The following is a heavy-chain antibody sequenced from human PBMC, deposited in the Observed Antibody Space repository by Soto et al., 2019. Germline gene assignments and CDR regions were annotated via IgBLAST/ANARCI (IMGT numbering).Heavy chain of an antibody. V-gene: IGHV4-30-4*01. Sequence: TCTVSGGSISSGEYYWTWIRQPPGKGLEWIGYISYSGSTHYSPSLKSRVSITVDTSKNQFSLNLSSVTTADTAVYYCVRAGGGWSFDSWGQGILVTVSS. CDR2: ISYSGST. CDR1: GGSISSGEYY. J-gene: IGHJ4*02. CDR3: VRAGGGWSFDS. D-gene: IGHD6-19*01.